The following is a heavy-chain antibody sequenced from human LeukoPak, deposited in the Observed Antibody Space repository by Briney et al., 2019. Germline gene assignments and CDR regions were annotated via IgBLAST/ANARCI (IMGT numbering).Heavy chain of an antibody. Sequence: SETLSLTCSVSGDSISSYHWSWIRQPPGKGLEWIGYIYYSGSTNHNPSLKSRVTISVDTSKNQLSLKLSSVTAADTAVYYCARAVDTAKVTFWYFDLWGRGTLVTVSS. D-gene: IGHD5-18*01. V-gene: IGHV4-59*01. CDR3: ARAVDTAKVTFWYFDL. CDR2: IYYSGST. J-gene: IGHJ2*01. CDR1: GDSISSYH.